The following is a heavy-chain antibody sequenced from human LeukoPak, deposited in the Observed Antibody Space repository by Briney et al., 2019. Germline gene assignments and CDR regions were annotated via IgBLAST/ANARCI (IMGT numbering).Heavy chain of an antibody. Sequence: GGSLRLSCAASGFTVSTNYMSWVRQAPGKGLEWVSVIYTGGSTYYADSVKGRFTISRDNSTNTLHLQMNSLRAEDTAVYYCARGRNWGFFDYWGQGTLVTVSS. CDR2: IYTGGST. V-gene: IGHV3-66*01. CDR3: ARGRNWGFFDY. J-gene: IGHJ4*02. D-gene: IGHD7-27*01. CDR1: GFTVSTNY.